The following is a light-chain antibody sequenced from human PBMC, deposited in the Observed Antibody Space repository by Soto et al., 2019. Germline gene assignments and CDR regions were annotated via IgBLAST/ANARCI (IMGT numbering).Light chain of an antibody. CDR3: HQYNNWPPWT. CDR1: QSVGSS. V-gene: IGKV3-11*01. J-gene: IGKJ1*01. CDR2: DAS. Sequence: EIVLTQSPATLSLSPGERATLSCRVSQSVGSSLAWYQQKPGQAPRLLIYDASNRATGIPARFSGSGSGTDFTLTVNSLEPEDVAVYYCHQYNNWPPWTFGQGTKVDIK.